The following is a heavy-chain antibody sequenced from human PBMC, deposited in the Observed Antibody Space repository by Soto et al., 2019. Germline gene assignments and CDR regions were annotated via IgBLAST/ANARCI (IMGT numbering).Heavy chain of an antibody. D-gene: IGHD2-8*01. CDR3: ARGDSTDCSNGVCSFFYNHDMDV. CDR1: GYSFTDYH. Sequence: ASVKVSCKASGYSFTDYHIHWARQAPGQGLEWLGRVNPKSGGTSTAQKFQGWVTMTTGTSISTASMELTRLTSDDTAIYYCARGDSTDCSNGVCSFFYNHDMDVWGQGTTVTVS. J-gene: IGHJ6*02. CDR2: VNPKSGGT. V-gene: IGHV1-2*04.